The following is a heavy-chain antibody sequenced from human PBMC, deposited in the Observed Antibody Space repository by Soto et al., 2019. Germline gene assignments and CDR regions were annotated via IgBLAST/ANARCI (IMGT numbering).Heavy chain of an antibody. Sequence: GASVKVSCKASGYTFTSYGISWVRQAPGQGLEWMGWISAYNGNTNYAQKLQGRVTMTTDTSTSTAYMELRSLRSDDTAVYYCARDEPYDSSGYYIYWGQGTLVTVSS. D-gene: IGHD3-22*01. CDR1: GYTFTSYG. CDR2: ISAYNGNT. CDR3: ARDEPYDSSGYYIY. J-gene: IGHJ4*02. V-gene: IGHV1-18*01.